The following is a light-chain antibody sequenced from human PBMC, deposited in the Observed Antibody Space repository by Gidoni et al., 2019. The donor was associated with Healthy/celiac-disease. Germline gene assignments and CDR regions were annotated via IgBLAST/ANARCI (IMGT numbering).Light chain of an antibody. CDR2: CAA. V-gene: IGKV4-1*01. J-gene: IGKJ2*01. CDR1: QSVLYSSNNKNY. Sequence: IVLTQSPDSLAVSLGERATINCKSSQSVLYSSNNKNYLAWYQQKPGQPPKLLIYCAATRESGVPDRFSGSGSGTDFTIIISSRQAEDVAVYYGQQYYSTPHTFGQGTKLEIK. CDR3: QQYYSTPHT.